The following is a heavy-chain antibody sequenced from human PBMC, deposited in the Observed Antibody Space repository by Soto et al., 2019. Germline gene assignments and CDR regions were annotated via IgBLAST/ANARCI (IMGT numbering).Heavy chain of an antibody. CDR3: AKDRQDDSSGYWASYYFDY. J-gene: IGHJ4*02. Sequence: PGGSLRLSCAASGFTFSSYGMHWVRQAPGKGLKWVAVISYDGSNKYYADSVKGRFTISRDNSKNTLYLQMNSLRAEDTAVYYCAKDRQDDSSGYWASYYFDYWGQGTLVTVSS. D-gene: IGHD3-22*01. CDR1: GFTFSSYG. V-gene: IGHV3-30*18. CDR2: ISYDGSNK.